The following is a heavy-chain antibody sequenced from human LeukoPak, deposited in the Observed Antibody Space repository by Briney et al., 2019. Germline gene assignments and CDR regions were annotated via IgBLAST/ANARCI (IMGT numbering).Heavy chain of an antibody. CDR3: AKSDRGSSWFVAYFQH. CDR1: GFRFDDHA. V-gene: IGHV3-9*01. J-gene: IGHJ1*01. CDR2: ITWNGDIL. D-gene: IGHD6-13*01. Sequence: PGGSLRLSCVVSGFRFDDHAVHWVRQDPGKGLEWVSGITWNGDILGFADSVKGRFTISRDSAKNSLYLQMNSLRREDTAFYYCAKSDRGSSWFVAYFQHWGLGTQVTVAS.